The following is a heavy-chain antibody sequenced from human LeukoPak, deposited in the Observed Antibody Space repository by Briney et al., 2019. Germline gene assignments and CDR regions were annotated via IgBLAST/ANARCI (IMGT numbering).Heavy chain of an antibody. V-gene: IGHV1-58*02. J-gene: IGHJ4*02. CDR2: IVVGSGNT. Sequence: ASVRVSSKASGFTFTRSAMQCVRQARGQRLEWIGWIVVGSGNTNYAQKFQERVTITRDMSTSTAYMELSSLRSEDTAVYFCARDKSGTTQGDFAYWGTGTLLTVSS. CDR1: GFTFTRSA. D-gene: IGHD1-1*01. CDR3: ARDKSGTTQGDFAY.